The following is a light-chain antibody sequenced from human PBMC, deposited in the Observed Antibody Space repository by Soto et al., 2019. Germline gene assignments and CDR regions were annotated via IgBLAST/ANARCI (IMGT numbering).Light chain of an antibody. Sequence: EIVMTQSPATLSVSPGERATLSCRASQSVSSNLAWYQQKPGQAPRLLIYGASTRATGIPARFSGSGSGTEFTLTISSLQSEDFADYDCQQYNNWPLTFGGGTKVEIK. V-gene: IGKV3-15*01. CDR2: GAS. CDR3: QQYNNWPLT. J-gene: IGKJ4*01. CDR1: QSVSSN.